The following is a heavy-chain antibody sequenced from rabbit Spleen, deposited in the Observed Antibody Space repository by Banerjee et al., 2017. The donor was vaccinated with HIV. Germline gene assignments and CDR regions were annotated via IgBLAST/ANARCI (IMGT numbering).Heavy chain of an antibody. Sequence: QSLEESGGGLVQPEGSLTLTCTASGIDFSSSYYMCWVRQAPGKGLEWIACIEAGSSGFTYFASWAKGRFTISKTSSTTVTLQMTSLTAADTATYFCARDTSSSFSSYGMDLWGPGTLVTVS. V-gene: IGHV1S40*01. D-gene: IGHD1-1*01. J-gene: IGHJ6*01. CDR2: IEAGSSGFT. CDR1: GIDFSSSYY. CDR3: ARDTSSSFSSYGMDL.